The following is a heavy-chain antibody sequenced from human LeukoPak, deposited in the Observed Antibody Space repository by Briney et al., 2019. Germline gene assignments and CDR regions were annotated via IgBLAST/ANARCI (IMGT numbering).Heavy chain of an antibody. D-gene: IGHD7-27*01. CDR2: TYYSGTT. J-gene: IGHJ4*02. V-gene: IGHV4-39*01. Sequence: SETLSLTCTVSGGSISSTSYHWGWIRQPPGKGLEWIGFTYYSGTTYYNPSLKSRVTISVDTSKNQFSLKLSSVTAADAAVYYCARVPLRTGVSYYFDSWGQGTLVTVSS. CDR1: GGSISSTSYH. CDR3: ARVPLRTGVSYYFDS.